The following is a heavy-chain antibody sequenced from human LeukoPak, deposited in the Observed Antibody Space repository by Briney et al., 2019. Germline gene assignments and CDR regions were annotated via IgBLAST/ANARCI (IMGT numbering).Heavy chain of an antibody. D-gene: IGHD6-19*01. J-gene: IGHJ4*02. CDR2: IIPIFGTA. Sequence: GASVKVSCKASGGTFSSYAISWVRQAPGQGLEWMGGIIPIFGTANYAQKFQGRGTITADKSTSTAYIDLSSLRSEATAVDYCASRVTYSSGWIFDYWGQGTLVTVSS. CDR1: GGTFSSYA. V-gene: IGHV1-69*06. CDR3: ASRVTYSSGWIFDY.